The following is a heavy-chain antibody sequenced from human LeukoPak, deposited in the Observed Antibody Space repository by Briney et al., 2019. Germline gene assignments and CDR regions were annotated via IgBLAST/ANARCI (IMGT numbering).Heavy chain of an antibody. CDR3: ARSSSADSSGWSKYYMDV. Sequence: SETLSLTCTVSGGSITSGSYYWSWIRQPAGKELEWIGRIYITGSTNYSPSLKSRVTISLDMSKNQFSLKLSSVTAADTAVYYCARSSSADSSGWSKYYMDVWGKGTTVTISS. V-gene: IGHV4-61*02. CDR2: IYITGST. D-gene: IGHD6-19*01. J-gene: IGHJ6*03. CDR1: GGSITSGSYY.